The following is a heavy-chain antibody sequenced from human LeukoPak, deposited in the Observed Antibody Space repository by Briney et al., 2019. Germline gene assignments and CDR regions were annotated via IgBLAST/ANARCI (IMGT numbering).Heavy chain of an antibody. J-gene: IGHJ3*02. Sequence: GGSLRLSCAASGFTFSSYSMNWVRQAPGKGLEWVSSISISSSYIYYADTVKGRFTISRDNAKNSLYLQMNSLRAEDTAVYYCARDSGSYYDSSGYYGDAFDIWGQGTMVTVSS. CDR2: ISISSSYI. V-gene: IGHV3-21*01. D-gene: IGHD3-22*01. CDR3: ARDSGSYYDSSGYYGDAFDI. CDR1: GFTFSSYS.